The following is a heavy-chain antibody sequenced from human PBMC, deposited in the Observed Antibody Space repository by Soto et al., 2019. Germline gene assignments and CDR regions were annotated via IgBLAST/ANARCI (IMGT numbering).Heavy chain of an antibody. CDR2: IYYSGST. CDR3: ARDLGSGKRYFDY. V-gene: IGHV4-31*03. Sequence: QVQLQESGPGLVKPSQTLSLTCTVSGGSISSGVYYWSWIGRPPGKGLEWIGYIYYSGSTYYNPSLKSRVTISVDTSKNQFSLKLSSVTAADTAVYYCARDLGSGKRYFDYWGQGTLVTVSS. CDR1: GGSISSGVYY. D-gene: IGHD3-10*02. J-gene: IGHJ4*02.